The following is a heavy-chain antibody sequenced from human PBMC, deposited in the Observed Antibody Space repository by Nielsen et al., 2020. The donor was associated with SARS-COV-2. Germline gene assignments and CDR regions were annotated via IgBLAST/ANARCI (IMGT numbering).Heavy chain of an antibody. V-gene: IGHV3-21*01. J-gene: IGHJ6*03. CDR3: ARDWGYYDFWSGYSSYYMDV. Sequence: GESLKISCAASGFTFSSYNMNWVRQAPGKGLEWVSSISSSSSYIYYADSVKGRFTISRDNAKNSLYLQMNSLRAEDTAVYYCARDWGYYDFWSGYSSYYMDVWGKGTTVTVSS. CDR1: GFTFSSYN. D-gene: IGHD3-3*01. CDR2: ISSSSSYI.